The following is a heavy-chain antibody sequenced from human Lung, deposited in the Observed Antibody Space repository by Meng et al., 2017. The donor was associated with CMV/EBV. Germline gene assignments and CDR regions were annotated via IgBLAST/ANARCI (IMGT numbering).Heavy chain of an antibody. Sequence: GGSXRLSCAASGFTFSGYWMHWVRQAPGKGLVWVSRINTDGSLTNHADSVKGRFTISRDNVRNTLYLQMNSLRVEDTAVYYCARDGLDHKSIVVIMDAWGQGXTVTVSS. V-gene: IGHV3-74*01. CDR3: ARDGLDHKSIVVIMDA. CDR2: INTDGSLT. CDR1: GFTFSGYW. D-gene: IGHD2-15*01. J-gene: IGHJ6*02.